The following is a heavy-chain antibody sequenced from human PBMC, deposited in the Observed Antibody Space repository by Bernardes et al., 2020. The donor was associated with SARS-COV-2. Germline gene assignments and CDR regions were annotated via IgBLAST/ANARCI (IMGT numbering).Heavy chain of an antibody. D-gene: IGHD3-10*01. V-gene: IGHV1-2*04. J-gene: IGHJ4*02. CDR1: GYIFRDHY. CDR2: INPNSGST. Sequence: ASVKVSCKASGYIFRDHYMHWVRQAPGQGLEWLGWINPNSGSTNYAQKFQDWVTMTRDTSINTAYMELSRVRSDDTAVYYCARDGESGDHTLDYWGQGTLVTVSS. CDR3: ARDGESGDHTLDY.